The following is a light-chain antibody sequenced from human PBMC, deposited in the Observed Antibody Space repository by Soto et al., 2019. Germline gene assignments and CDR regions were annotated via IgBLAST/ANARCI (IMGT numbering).Light chain of an antibody. CDR2: AAS. CDR1: QSISSY. J-gene: IGKJ2*01. CDR3: QQSYSTPPP. Sequence: DIQMTQSPSSLSASVGDRVTITCRASQSISSYLNWYQQKPGKAPKLLIYAASSLQSGVPSRFSGSGSGTDFNLTISSLQPEDFATYDCQQSYSTPPPCGQGTKLEIK. V-gene: IGKV1-39*01.